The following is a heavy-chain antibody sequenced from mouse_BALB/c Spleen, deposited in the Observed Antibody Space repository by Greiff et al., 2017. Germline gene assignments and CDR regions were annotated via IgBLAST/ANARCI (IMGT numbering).Heavy chain of an antibody. CDR2: VNPYNGGT. Sequence: EVQLQQSGPELVKPGASVKMSCKASGYTFTDYYMDWVKQSHGESFEWIGRVNPYNGGTSYNQKFKGKATLTVDKSSSTAYMELNSLTSEDSAVYYCAREEGPSWFAYWGQGTLVTVSA. V-gene: IGHV1-19*01. J-gene: IGHJ3*01. CDR3: AREEGPSWFAY. CDR1: GYTFTDYY.